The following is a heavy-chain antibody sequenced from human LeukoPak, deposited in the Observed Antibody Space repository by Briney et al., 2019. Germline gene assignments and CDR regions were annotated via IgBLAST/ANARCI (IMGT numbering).Heavy chain of an antibody. CDR1: GYTFIKYD. V-gene: IGHV1-18*01. CDR3: AREAVAGAFLEY. D-gene: IGHD6-19*01. Sequence: ASLTVSCKASGYTFIKYDITWVRQAPGQGRAWMGWISAYNGNTNYAQKFQGRVTMTTDTTTSTAYMELRSMRSADTAVYYCAREAVAGAFLEYWGQGTLVTVSS. J-gene: IGHJ4*02. CDR2: ISAYNGNT.